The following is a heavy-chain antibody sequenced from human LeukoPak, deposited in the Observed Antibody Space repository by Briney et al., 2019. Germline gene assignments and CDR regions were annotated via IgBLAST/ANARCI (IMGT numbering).Heavy chain of an antibody. CDR2: IAWDDDK. Sequence: ESGPALVKPSQTLTLTCSISGLSLVTSGMCVSLNRQPPVKALEWLARIAWDDDKYYSTSLNTRLTISKDTSNNQLGLTMTNMDPVDTDTYCGEGIGADYAMVNYHYYYIDGGGRGTTVTVTS. D-gene: IGHD5-18*01. J-gene: IGHJ6*03. CDR1: GLSLVTSGMC. CDR3: EGIGADYAMVNYHYYYIDG. V-gene: IGHV2-70*11.